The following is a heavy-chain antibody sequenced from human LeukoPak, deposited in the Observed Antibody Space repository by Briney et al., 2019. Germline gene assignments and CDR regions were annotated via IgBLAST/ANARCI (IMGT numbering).Heavy chain of an antibody. CDR3: ARGPTVNNYYYGMDV. V-gene: IGHV4-59*01. Sequence: PSETLSLTCSVSGGSIRSYYWSWIRQPPGKGLEGSGYIYYSGSTNYNPSLKSRVTMSVDTSKKQFSLKLSSVTAADTAVYFCARGPTVNNYYYGMDVWGQGTTVTVSS. CDR2: IYYSGST. D-gene: IGHD4-17*01. J-gene: IGHJ6*02. CDR1: GGSIRSYY.